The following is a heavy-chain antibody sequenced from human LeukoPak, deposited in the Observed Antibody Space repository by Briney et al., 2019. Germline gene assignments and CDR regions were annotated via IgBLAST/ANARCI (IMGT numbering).Heavy chain of an antibody. CDR1: GYTFTSYY. CDR3: ARDNSVEDTAWWFDP. V-gene: IGHV1-46*01. Sequence: ASVKVSCKASGYTFTSYYMHWVRQAPGQGLEWMGIINPSGGSTSYAQKFQGRVTMTRDMSTSTDYMELSGLRSEDTAVYYCARDNSVEDTAWWFDPWGQGTLVTVSS. CDR2: INPSGGST. D-gene: IGHD4-23*01. J-gene: IGHJ5*02.